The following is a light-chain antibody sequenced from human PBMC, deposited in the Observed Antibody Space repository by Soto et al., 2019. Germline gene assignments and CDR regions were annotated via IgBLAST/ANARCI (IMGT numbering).Light chain of an antibody. CDR1: QNINSW. CDR2: KAS. J-gene: IGKJ1*01. V-gene: IGKV1-5*03. Sequence: DIQMTQSPSTLSACLADRVTITCRASQNINSWLAWYQQKPGKAPKLLIHKASSLQSGVPSRFSGSGSGTEFTLTISSLQPDDFATYYCQQYNTYSTFGQGTKV. CDR3: QQYNTYST.